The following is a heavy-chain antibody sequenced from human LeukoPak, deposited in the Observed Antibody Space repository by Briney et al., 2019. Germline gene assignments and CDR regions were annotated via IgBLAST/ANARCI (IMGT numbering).Heavy chain of an antibody. Sequence: GGSLRLSCAASGFTVSSNYMSWVRQAPGKGLEWVSVIYSGGSTYYADSVKGRFTISRDNSKNTLYLQMNSLRAEDTAVYYCARRCGGSCFYAFDIWGQGTMVTVPS. J-gene: IGHJ3*02. CDR1: GFTVSSNY. CDR2: IYSGGST. V-gene: IGHV3-66*01. CDR3: ARRCGGSCFYAFDI. D-gene: IGHD2-15*01.